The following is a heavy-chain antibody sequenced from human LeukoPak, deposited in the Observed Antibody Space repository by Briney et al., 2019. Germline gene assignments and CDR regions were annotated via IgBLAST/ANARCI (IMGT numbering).Heavy chain of an antibody. Sequence: PSETLSLTCTVSGGSISSSSYYWGWIRQPPGKGLEWIGSIYYSGSTYYNPSLKSRVTISVDTSKNQFSLKLSSVTAADTAVYYCARRVPGGYYKNIYDYWGQGTLVTVSS. J-gene: IGHJ4*02. CDR3: ARRVPGGYYKNIYDY. D-gene: IGHD3-22*01. V-gene: IGHV4-39*01. CDR2: IYYSGST. CDR1: GGSISSSSYY.